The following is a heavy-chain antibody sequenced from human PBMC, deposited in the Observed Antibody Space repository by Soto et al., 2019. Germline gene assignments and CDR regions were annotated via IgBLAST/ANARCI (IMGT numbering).Heavy chain of an antibody. V-gene: IGHV1-69*13. D-gene: IGHD3-10*01. CDR1: GGTFSSYA. Sequence: ASVKVSCKASGGTFSSYAISWVRQAPGQGLEWMGGIIPIFGTTNYAQKFQGRVTITADESTSTAYMELSSLRSEDTAVYYCAEAHRGWSYFDYWGQGTLVTVSS. CDR2: IIPIFGTT. CDR3: AEAHRGWSYFDY. J-gene: IGHJ4*02.